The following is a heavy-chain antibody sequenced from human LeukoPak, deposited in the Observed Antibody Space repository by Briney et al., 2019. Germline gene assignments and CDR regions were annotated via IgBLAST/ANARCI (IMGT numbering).Heavy chain of an antibody. CDR1: GFTFSSYS. CDR2: ISSSSSTI. Sequence: GGSLRLSCAASGFTFSSYSMNWVRQSPGKGLEGVSYISSSSSTIYYADSVKGRFTISRDNAKNSLYLQMNSLRDEDTAVYYCARVNQLLWFGELLSYFDYWGQGTLVTVSS. V-gene: IGHV3-48*02. D-gene: IGHD3-10*01. J-gene: IGHJ4*02. CDR3: ARVNQLLWFGELLSYFDY.